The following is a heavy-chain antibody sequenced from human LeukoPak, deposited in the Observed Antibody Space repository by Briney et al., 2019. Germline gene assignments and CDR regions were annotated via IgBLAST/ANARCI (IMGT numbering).Heavy chain of an antibody. Sequence: SETLSLTCTVSGGSTISHYWSWLREPPGKGLEWIAYTYYTGTTNYNPSLKSRVTISVDTSKDQFSLRLSSVTAADTAVYYCAGLRSRAFDIWGPGTMVSVSS. CDR3: AGLRSRAFDI. CDR1: GGSTISHY. V-gene: IGHV4-59*08. CDR2: TYYTGTT. J-gene: IGHJ3*02. D-gene: IGHD6-6*01.